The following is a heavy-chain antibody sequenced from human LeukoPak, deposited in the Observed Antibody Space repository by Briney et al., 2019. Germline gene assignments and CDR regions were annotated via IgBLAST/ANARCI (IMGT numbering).Heavy chain of an antibody. CDR2: INSDGSST. CDR3: ARDVLGIAAAGDY. Sequence: GGSLRLPCAASGFTFSSYWMHWVRQAPGKGLVWVSRINSDGSSTSYADSVKGRFTISRDNAKNTLYLQMNSLRAEDTAVYYCARDVLGIAAAGDYWGQGTLVTVSS. D-gene: IGHD6-13*01. CDR1: GFTFSSYW. V-gene: IGHV3-74*01. J-gene: IGHJ4*02.